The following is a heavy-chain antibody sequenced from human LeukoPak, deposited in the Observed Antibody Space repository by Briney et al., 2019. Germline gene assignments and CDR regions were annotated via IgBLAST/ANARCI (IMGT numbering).Heavy chain of an antibody. CDR3: ASVRNWGSGSFGFDY. V-gene: IGHV1-69*05. Sequence: SSVKVSCKASGGTFSSYAISWVRQAPEQGLEWMGRIIPIFGTANYAQKFQGRVTITTDESTSTAYMELSSLRSEDTAVYYCASVRNWGSGSFGFDYWGQGTLVTVSS. CDR1: GGTFSSYA. CDR2: IIPIFGTA. D-gene: IGHD1-26*01. J-gene: IGHJ4*02.